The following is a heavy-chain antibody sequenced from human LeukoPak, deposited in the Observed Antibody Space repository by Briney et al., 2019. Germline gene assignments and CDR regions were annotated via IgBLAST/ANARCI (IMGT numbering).Heavy chain of an antibody. D-gene: IGHD3-22*01. Sequence: PSGTLSLTCAVSGGSISNYYWSWIRQPPGKGLEWIGYIYSTGSTNYNPSLKSRLTFSVDTSKNQFSLKLSSVTAADTAVYYCARLVQQTSGIVARGYYFEYWGQGTLVTVSS. CDR1: GGSISNYY. CDR2: IYSTGST. CDR3: ARLVQQTSGIVARGYYFEY. V-gene: IGHV4-59*08. J-gene: IGHJ4*02.